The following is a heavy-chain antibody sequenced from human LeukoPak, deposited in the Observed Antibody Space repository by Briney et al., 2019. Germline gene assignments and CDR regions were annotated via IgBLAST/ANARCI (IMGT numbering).Heavy chain of an antibody. J-gene: IGHJ6*02. CDR2: INPNSGGT. V-gene: IGHV1-2*06. CDR3: AREGKYCSSTSCYKYYYYYGMDV. D-gene: IGHD2-2*01. CDR1: GYTFTGYY. Sequence: ASVKVSCTASGYTFTGYYMHWVRQAPGQGLEWMGRINPNSGGTNYAQKFQGRVTMTRDTSISTAYMELSRLRSDDTAVYYCAREGKYCSSTSCYKYYYYYGMDVWGQGTTVTVSS.